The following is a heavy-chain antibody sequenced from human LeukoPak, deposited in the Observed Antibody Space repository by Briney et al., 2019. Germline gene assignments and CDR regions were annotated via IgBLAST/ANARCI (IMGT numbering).Heavy chain of an antibody. V-gene: IGHV1-2*02. CDR2: INPNSGGT. CDR3: AREQGSPNWFDP. CDR1: GYTFTGYY. J-gene: IGHJ5*02. Sequence: ASVKVSCKASGYTFTGYYMHWVRQAPGQGLEWMGWINPNSGGTNYAQKFQGRVTMTRDTSISTAYMELSRLGSDDTAVYYCAREQGSPNWFDPWGQGTLVTVSS. D-gene: IGHD6-13*01.